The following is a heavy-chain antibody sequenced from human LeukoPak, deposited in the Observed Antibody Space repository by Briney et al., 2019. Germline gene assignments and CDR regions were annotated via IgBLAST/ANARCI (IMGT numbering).Heavy chain of an antibody. CDR3: AREVSPWGSSFDY. Sequence: ASVKVSCKASGYTFTGYYMHWVRQAPGQGLEWMGWINPNSGATTYAQKFQDRVTMTRDTSISTAYMDLSGLRSDDTAVYYCAREVSPWGSSFDYWGQGTLVTVSS. CDR1: GYTFTGYY. V-gene: IGHV1-2*02. CDR2: INPNSGAT. J-gene: IGHJ4*02. D-gene: IGHD6-6*01.